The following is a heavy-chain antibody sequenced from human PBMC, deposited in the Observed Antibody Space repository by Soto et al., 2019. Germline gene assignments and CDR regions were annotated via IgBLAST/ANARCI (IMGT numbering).Heavy chain of an antibody. CDR3: XRSSPSADLPYYYGMDV. V-gene: IGHV5-51*01. CDR1: GFTFAIYW. CDR2: IYPRDSDT. J-gene: IGHJ6*02. Sequence: GESLKISCQGSGFTFAIYWISWVRQMPGKGLEWMGVIYPRDSDTRYSPSFQGQVTISADKSISTAYLQWSTLQASDTAVYYCXRSSPSADLPYYYGMDVWGQGTTVTVSS.